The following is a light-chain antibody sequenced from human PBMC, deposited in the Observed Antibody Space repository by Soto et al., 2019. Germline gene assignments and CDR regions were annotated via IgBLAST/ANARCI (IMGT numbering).Light chain of an antibody. Sequence: QSALTQPASVSGSPGQSITISCTGTSSDVGGYNYVSWYQQHPGKAPKLMIYEVSNRPSGVSNRFSGSKSGNTASLTISGLRAEDEADYYCSSYTSSSTLHVFGTGTKVTVL. CDR3: SSYTSSSTLHV. CDR2: EVS. J-gene: IGLJ1*01. V-gene: IGLV2-14*01. CDR1: SSDVGGYNY.